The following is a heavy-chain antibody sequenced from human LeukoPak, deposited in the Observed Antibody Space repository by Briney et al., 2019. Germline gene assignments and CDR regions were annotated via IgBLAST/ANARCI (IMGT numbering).Heavy chain of an antibody. D-gene: IGHD2-2*01. J-gene: IGHJ3*02. CDR1: GFTFSSYA. CDR2: ISYDGSNK. CDR3: ARVDLSTRGFGI. V-gene: IGHV3-30-3*01. Sequence: GGSLRLSCAASGFTFSSYAMHWVRQAPGKGLEWVAVISYDGSNKYYADSVKGRFTISRDNSKNTLYLQMNSLRAEDTAVYYCARVDLSTRGFGIWGQGTMVTVSS.